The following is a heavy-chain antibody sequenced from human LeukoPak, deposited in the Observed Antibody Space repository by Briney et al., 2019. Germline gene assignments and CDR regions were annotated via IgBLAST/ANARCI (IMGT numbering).Heavy chain of an antibody. CDR1: GFTFSSYS. Sequence: GGSLRLSCAASGFTFSSYSMSWVRQAPGKGLEWVSGISGSGGSTDYADSVKGRFTISRDNSKNTLYLQMNSLRAEDTAVYYCAKDPGYQVVYCFDYWGPGNPGHRLL. CDR3: AKDPGYQVVYCFDY. V-gene: IGHV3-23*01. D-gene: IGHD2-2*01. J-gene: IGHJ4*02. CDR2: ISGSGGST.